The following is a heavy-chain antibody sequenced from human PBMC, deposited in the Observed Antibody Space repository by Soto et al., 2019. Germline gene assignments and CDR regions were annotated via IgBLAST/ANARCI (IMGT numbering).Heavy chain of an antibody. D-gene: IGHD1-7*01. Sequence: ASVKVSCKASGGTFSSYAISWVRQAPGQGLEWMGGIIPIFGTANYAQKFQGRVTITADESTSTAYMELSSLRSEDTAVYYCARDADITGTTNEAFDIWGQGTMVTVSS. CDR2: IIPIFGTA. CDR3: ARDADITGTTNEAFDI. V-gene: IGHV1-69*13. J-gene: IGHJ3*02. CDR1: GGTFSSYA.